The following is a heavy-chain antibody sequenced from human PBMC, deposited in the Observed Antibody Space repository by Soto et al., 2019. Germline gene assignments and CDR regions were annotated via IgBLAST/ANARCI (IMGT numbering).Heavy chain of an antibody. CDR2: IYYSVST. J-gene: IGHJ2*01. CDR1: GGSISSSGYY. D-gene: IGHD3-10*01. CDR3: ARGPLWFGESRSLRYFDL. V-gene: IGHV4-31*03. Sequence: QVQLQESGPGLVKPSQTLSLTCTVSGGSISSSGYYWSWIRQHPGKGLAWIGSIYYSVSTYYNPSLTSRLTISVDTSKHQFSLKLSSVTAADTAVYYCARGPLWFGESRSLRYFDLWGRGTLVTVS.